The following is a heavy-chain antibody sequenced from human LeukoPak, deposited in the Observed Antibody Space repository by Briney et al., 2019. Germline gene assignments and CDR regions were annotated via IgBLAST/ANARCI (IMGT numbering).Heavy chain of an antibody. CDR2: INHSGST. CDR1: VGSFSGYY. Sequence: SETLSLTCAVYVGSFSGYYWSWIRPPPGRGLEWIGEINHSGSTNYNPSLKSRVTISVDTSKNQFSLKLSSVTAADTAVYYCARGVVVPAAESYYYYGMDVWGQGTTVTVSS. J-gene: IGHJ6*02. V-gene: IGHV4-34*01. CDR3: ARGVVVPAAESYYYYGMDV. D-gene: IGHD2-2*01.